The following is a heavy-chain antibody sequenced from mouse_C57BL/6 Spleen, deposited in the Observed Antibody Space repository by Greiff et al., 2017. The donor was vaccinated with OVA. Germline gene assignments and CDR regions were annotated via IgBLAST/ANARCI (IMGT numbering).Heavy chain of an antibody. CDR2: IFPGSGST. CDR1: GYTFTDYY. J-gene: IGHJ3*01. V-gene: IGHV1-75*01. Sequence: VQLQQSGPELVKPGASVKISCKASGYTFTDYYINWVKQRPGQGLEWIGWIFPGSGSTYYNEKFKGKATLTVDKSSSTAYMLLSSLTSEDSAVYFCARDMTTIVAAFAYWGQGTLVTVSA. D-gene: IGHD1-1*01. CDR3: ARDMTTIVAAFAY.